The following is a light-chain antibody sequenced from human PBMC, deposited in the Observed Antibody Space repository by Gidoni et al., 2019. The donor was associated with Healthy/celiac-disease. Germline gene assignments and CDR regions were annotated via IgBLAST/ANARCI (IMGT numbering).Light chain of an antibody. V-gene: IGKV1-33*01. J-gene: IGKJ5*01. CDR2: DAS. CDR1: QDISNY. Sequence: DIQMTQSPSSLSASVGDRVTITCQASQDISNYLNWYQQKPGKAPKLLIYDASHLETGVPSRFSGSGSGTDFTFTISRLQPEDIATYYCQQYDNLPGTFGQGTRLEIK. CDR3: QQYDNLPGT.